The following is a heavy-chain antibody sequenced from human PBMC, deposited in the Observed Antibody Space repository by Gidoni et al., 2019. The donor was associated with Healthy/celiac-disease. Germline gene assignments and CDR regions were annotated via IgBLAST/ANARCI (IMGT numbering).Heavy chain of an antibody. V-gene: IGHV3-21*01. CDR3: ARSSGFPPYYFDY. Sequence: EVQLVESGGGLVKPGGSLRLSCAASGFTFSSYSRNWVRQAPGKGLEWVSSISSSSSYIYYADSVKGRFTISRDNAKNSLYLQMNSLRAEDTAVYYCARSSGFPPYYFDYWGQGTLVTVSS. CDR2: ISSSSSYI. CDR1: GFTFSSYS. J-gene: IGHJ4*02. D-gene: IGHD3-22*01.